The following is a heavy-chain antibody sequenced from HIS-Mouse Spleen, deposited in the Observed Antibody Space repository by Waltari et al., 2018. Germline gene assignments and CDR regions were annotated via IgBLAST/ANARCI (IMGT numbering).Heavy chain of an antibody. CDR3: ASSEITIAAPSYYFDY. J-gene: IGHJ4*02. Sequence: QVQLQESGPGLVKPSETLSLTCTVSGYSISSGYYWGWIRQPPGKGLEWIGRIHHSGSTYYNPSLKSRVTISVDTSKNQFSLKLSSVTAADTAVYYCASSEITIAAPSYYFDYWGQGTLVTVSS. CDR2: IHHSGST. CDR1: GYSISSGYY. D-gene: IGHD6-6*01. V-gene: IGHV4-38-2*02.